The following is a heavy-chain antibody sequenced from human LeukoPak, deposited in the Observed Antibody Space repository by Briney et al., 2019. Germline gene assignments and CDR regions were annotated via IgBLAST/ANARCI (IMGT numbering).Heavy chain of an antibody. CDR1: GFTFSSYE. Sequence: GGSLRLSCAASGFTFSSYEMNWVRKAPGKGREWVSYISSSGSTIYYADSVKGRFTISRDNAKNSLYLQMNSLRAEDTAVYYCARLDYGDYRGAFDIWGQGTLVTVSS. CDR3: ARLDYGDYRGAFDI. V-gene: IGHV3-48*03. D-gene: IGHD4-17*01. J-gene: IGHJ3*02. CDR2: ISSSGSTI.